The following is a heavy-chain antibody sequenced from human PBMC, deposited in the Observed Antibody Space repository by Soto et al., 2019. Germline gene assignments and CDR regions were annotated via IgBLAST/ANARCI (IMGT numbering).Heavy chain of an antibody. CDR2: VYYRGRS. J-gene: IGHJ4*02. CDR1: GGSVTNSSYY. Sequence: PSETLSLTCTVSGGSVTNSSYYWGWIRQSPGKGLEWIGSVYYRGRSYSKSSVKSRVTISVDTSKNQFSLNLNSVTASDTAVYYCAGNYGVKWDYWGQGTLVTVSS. V-gene: IGHV4-39*01. D-gene: IGHD4-4*01. CDR3: AGNYGVKWDY.